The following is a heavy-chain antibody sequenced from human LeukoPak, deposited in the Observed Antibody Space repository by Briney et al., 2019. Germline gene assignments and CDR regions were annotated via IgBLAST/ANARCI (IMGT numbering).Heavy chain of an antibody. J-gene: IGHJ4*02. V-gene: IGHV1-2*02. CDR3: ARKDAGPSSFDY. CDR2: VNSDSGAT. CDR1: GYTFTSYY. Sequence: GASVKVSCKASGYTFTSYYMHWVRQAPGQGLEWMGWVNSDSGATNYEQKFQGRVTMTRDTSINTVYLELSSLTSDDTAIYYCARKDAGPSSFDYWGQGSLVTVSS.